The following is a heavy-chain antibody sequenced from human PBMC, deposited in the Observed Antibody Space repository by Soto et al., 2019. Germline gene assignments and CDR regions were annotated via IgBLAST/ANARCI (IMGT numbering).Heavy chain of an antibody. D-gene: IGHD3-16*01. CDR1: ELTFGNYW. J-gene: IGHJ3*02. CDR2: IKRNGSAR. V-gene: IGHV3-7*03. CDR3: ARDVSPGTRDLYLDAFDI. Sequence: EVQLVESGGGLVQPGGSLRFPGEASELTFGNYWMTWVRQAPGKGLEWGANIKRNGSARPYLASVRGRFTVSRDNAEGSLFLQMDSLRVEDTALYYCARDVSPGTRDLYLDAFDIWGQGTMVTVSS.